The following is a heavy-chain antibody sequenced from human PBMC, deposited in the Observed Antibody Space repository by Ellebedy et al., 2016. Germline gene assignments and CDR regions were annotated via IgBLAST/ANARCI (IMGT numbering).Heavy chain of an antibody. CDR1: GGSISSYY. D-gene: IGHD3-22*01. CDR3: ARLEGGVVGY. J-gene: IGHJ4*02. V-gene: IGHV4-59*08. Sequence: SETLSLTXTVSGGSISSYYWSWIRQPPGKGLEWIGYIYYSGSTNYNPSLKSRVTISVDTSKNQFSLKLSSVTAADTAVYYCARLEGGVVGYWGQGTLVTVSS. CDR2: IYYSGST.